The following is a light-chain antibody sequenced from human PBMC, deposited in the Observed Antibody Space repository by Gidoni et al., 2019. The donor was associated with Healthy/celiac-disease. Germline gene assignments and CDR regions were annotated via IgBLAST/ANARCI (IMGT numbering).Light chain of an antibody. CDR3: SSYAGSNNFV. CDR1: SSDIGGYNY. J-gene: IGLJ1*01. CDR2: EVS. V-gene: IGLV2-8*01. Sequence: QSALTQPPSASGSPGQSVTISCPGTSSDIGGYNYVSGYQQHTGKAPKLMIYEVSKRPSGVPDRVSGSKSGNTASLTVSGLQAEDEADYYCSSYAGSNNFVFGTGTKVTVL.